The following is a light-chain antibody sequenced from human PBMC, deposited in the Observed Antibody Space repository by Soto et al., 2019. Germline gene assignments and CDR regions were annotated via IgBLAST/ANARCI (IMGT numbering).Light chain of an antibody. CDR3: IQGLLSLQHT. V-gene: IGKV2-28*01. CDR1: ESLLHVSGYNY. Sequence: DIVMTQSPLSLPVTPGEPTSISCRSSESLLHVSGYNYLDWYLQKPGQSPQLLIYLGSYRASGVPDRFSGSGSGTDFTLEISRLEAEDVGIYYCIQGLLSLQHTFGRG. CDR2: LGS. J-gene: IGKJ3*01.